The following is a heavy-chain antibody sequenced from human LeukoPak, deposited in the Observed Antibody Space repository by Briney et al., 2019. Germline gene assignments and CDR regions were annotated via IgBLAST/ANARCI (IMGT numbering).Heavy chain of an antibody. J-gene: IGHJ4*02. CDR2: IGSAGDT. Sequence: PGGSLRLSCAASGFTFSNYDMHWVRQATGKGLEWVSGIGSAGDTNYPGSVKGRFTISRENAKNSLYLQMNSLRAGDTAVYYCARGVPRALDSWGQGTLVTVSS. CDR1: GFTFSNYD. V-gene: IGHV3-13*04. CDR3: ARGVPRALDS.